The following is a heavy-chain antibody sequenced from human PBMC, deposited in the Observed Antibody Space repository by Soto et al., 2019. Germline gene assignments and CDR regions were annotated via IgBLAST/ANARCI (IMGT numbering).Heavy chain of an antibody. Sequence: EVQLVESGGGLAKPGGSLRLSCTASGFTFSAYNMYWVRQAPGKGLEWVSYMSSSGTYIYYADSVKGRFAGSRDNANNSLYLQMNSLRAEDAAVYYCARQLHFGDFSLGYWGQGTRVTVSS. CDR3: ARQLHFGDFSLGY. D-gene: IGHD3-10*01. CDR1: GFTFSAYN. V-gene: IGHV3-21*01. J-gene: IGHJ4*02. CDR2: MSSSGTYI.